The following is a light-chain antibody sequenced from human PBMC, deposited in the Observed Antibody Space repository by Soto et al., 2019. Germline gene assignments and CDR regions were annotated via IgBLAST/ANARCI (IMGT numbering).Light chain of an antibody. V-gene: IGLV2-11*01. CDR1: SSDVGGYNY. CDR2: DVS. J-gene: IGLJ1*01. Sequence: QSVLTQPRSVSGSPGQSVTISCTGTSSDVGGYNYVSWYQQHPGKAPKLMIYDVSKRPSGVPDRFSGSKSGNTASLTVSGLQAEDEADYYCSSYAGSNNFGVFGTGTKLTVL. CDR3: SSYAGSNNFGV.